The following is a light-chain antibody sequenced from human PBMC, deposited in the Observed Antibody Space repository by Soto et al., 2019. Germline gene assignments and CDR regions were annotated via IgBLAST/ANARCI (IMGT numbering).Light chain of an antibody. CDR3: SSYAGNNNLL. CDR2: EVN. J-gene: IGLJ3*02. Sequence: QSVLXQPPSXSGSPGQSVTISCTGTSSDVGKYKFVSWYQQHPGKAPKVIIYEVNNRPSGVPDRFSGSKSANTASLTVSGLRAEDEADYYCSSYAGNNNLLFGGGTKLTVL. CDR1: SSDVGKYKF. V-gene: IGLV2-8*01.